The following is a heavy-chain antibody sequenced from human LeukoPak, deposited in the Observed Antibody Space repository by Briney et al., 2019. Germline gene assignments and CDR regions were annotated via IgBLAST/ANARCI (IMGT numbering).Heavy chain of an antibody. V-gene: IGHV4-4*07. CDR3: ARGIAATGAHGWFVP. D-gene: IGHD6-13*01. J-gene: IGHJ5*02. CDR1: GGSINSYY. Sequence: SETLSLTCTVSGGSINSYYWSWIRQPAGKGLEWIGRIYASGSTNYNPSLKSRVTMSVDTSKNQFSLKLSSVIAADTTAYYCARGIAATGAHGWFVPWGQGTLVTVSS. CDR2: IYASGST.